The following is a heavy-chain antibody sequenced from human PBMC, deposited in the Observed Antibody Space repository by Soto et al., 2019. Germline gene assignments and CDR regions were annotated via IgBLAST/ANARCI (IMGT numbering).Heavy chain of an antibody. CDR3: FGYCSSTSCSREPYYYYGMDV. V-gene: IGHV1-69*13. D-gene: IGHD2-2*01. CDR2: IIPIFGTA. J-gene: IGHJ6*02. CDR1: GGTFSSYA. Sequence: SVKVSCKAPGGTFSSYAISWVRQAPGQGLEWMGGIIPIFGTANYAQKFQGRVTITADESTSTAYMELSSLRSEDTAVYYCFGYCSSTSCSREPYYYYGMDVWGQGTTVTVSS.